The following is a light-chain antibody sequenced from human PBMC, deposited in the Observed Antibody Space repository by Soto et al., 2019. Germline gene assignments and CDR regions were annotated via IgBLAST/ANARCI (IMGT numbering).Light chain of an antibody. J-gene: IGKJ4*01. CDR1: QSVSSN. CDR2: GAS. Sequence: EIVMTQSPATLSVSPGESATLSCRASQSVSSNLAWYQLRPGQAPRLLIFGASTRATGVPARFSGSGSGTEFTLTITSLQSEDFAVYYCQHYTNWPLTFGGGTKVEIK. V-gene: IGKV3-15*01. CDR3: QHYTNWPLT.